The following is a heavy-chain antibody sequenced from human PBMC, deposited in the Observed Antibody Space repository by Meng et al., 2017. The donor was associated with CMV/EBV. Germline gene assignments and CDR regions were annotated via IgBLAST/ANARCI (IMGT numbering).Heavy chain of an antibody. CDR3: ARSMVVAGDWFDP. V-gene: IGHV4-4*07. J-gene: IGHJ5*02. D-gene: IGHD2-15*01. CDR2: IYTSGST. CDR1: GGSISSYY. Sequence: QQQDPGPVLVTPSETLSLTSTVSGGSISSYYWSWIRQPAGKGVEWIGRIYTSGSTNYNPSLKSRVTMSVDTSKNQFSLKLSSVTAADTAVYYCARSMVVAGDWFDPWGQGTLVTVSS.